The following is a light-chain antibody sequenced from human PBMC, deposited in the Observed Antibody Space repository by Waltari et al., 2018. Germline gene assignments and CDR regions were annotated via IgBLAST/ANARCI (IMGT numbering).Light chain of an antibody. CDR2: EVS. V-gene: IGLV2-23*02. Sequence: QSALTHPASVSGSPGQSIAIPCSGTNSDIGNSNLVSLCPQHPGTAPKLMIFEVSKRPSGISSRFVGSKSGNTASLTISGLQPEDEANYYCCSYAGSYNFEVFGTGTKVTV. CDR1: NSDIGNSNL. CDR3: CSYAGSYNFEV. J-gene: IGLJ1*01.